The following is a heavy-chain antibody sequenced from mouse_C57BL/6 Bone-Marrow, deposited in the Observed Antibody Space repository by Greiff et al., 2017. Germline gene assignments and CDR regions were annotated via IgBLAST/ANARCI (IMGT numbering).Heavy chain of an antibody. Sequence: QVQLQQSGAELVRPGTSVKVSCKASGYAFTNYLIEWVKQRPGQGLEWIGVLNPGSGGTNYNEKFKGKATLTADKSSSTAYMQLSSLTSEDSAVYFCARDDGYYVWYFDFWGTGTTVTVSS. J-gene: IGHJ1*03. V-gene: IGHV1-54*01. CDR1: GYAFTNYL. CDR2: LNPGSGGT. D-gene: IGHD2-3*01. CDR3: ARDDGYYVWYFDF.